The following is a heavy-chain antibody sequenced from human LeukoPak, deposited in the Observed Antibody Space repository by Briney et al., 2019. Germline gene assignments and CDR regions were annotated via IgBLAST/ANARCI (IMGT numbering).Heavy chain of an antibody. J-gene: IGHJ4*02. CDR2: ILYDGSTK. CDR1: GFTFSSYA. CDR3: ARDPGGSGSYLFDY. V-gene: IGHV3-30*03. Sequence: ARSLRLSCAASGFTFSSYAMHCVRQAPAKGLEWVAGILYDGSTKYYTDSVKGRFGISRDNSKNTLYLQMNSLRAEDTAVYYCARDPGGSGSYLFDYWGQGTLVTV. D-gene: IGHD3-10*01.